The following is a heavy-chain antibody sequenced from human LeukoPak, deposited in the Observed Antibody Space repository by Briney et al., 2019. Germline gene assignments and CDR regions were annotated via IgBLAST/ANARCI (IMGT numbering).Heavy chain of an antibody. V-gene: IGHV3-23*01. J-gene: IGHJ4*02. CDR1: GFTFSSYA. CDR3: ARVGLGYFGGLSPEF. D-gene: IGHD3-9*01. CDR2: ISGSGGST. Sequence: AGGSLRLSCAASGFTFSSYAMSWVRQAPGKGLEWVSAISGSGGSTYYADSVKGRFTISRDNSKNTLYLQLNSLRAEDTAVYYCARVGLGYFGGLSPEFWGQGTLVTVSS.